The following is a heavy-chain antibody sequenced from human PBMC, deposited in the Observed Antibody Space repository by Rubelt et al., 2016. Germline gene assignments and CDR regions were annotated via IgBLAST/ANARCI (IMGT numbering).Heavy chain of an antibody. CDR2: ISYDGSK. D-gene: IGHD2-21*02. Sequence: QLVESGGGLVQPGGSLRLSCAASGFTFSSYSMSWVRQAPGKGLAWVAVISYDGSKYYAEPVKGRLPISRDNSKTTVYLQMNSLIDEDKALYYCARSGYGRTDWYCVYGGQGTLVTVSS. CDR3: ARSGYGRTDWYCVY. V-gene: IGHV3-30*03. CDR1: GFTFSSYS. J-gene: IGHJ4*02.